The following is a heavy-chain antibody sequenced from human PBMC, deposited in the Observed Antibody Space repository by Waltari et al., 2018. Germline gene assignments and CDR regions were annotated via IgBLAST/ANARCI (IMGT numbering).Heavy chain of an antibody. D-gene: IGHD3-3*01. CDR1: GGSFSGYY. J-gene: IGHJ4*02. Sequence: QVQLQQWGAGLLKPSETLSLTCAVYGGSFSGYYWSWIRQHPGKGLEWIGEINHSGSTNYNPSLKIRVTISVDTSKNQFSLKLSSVTAADTAVYYCARVRRITIFGVDGPLDYWGQGTLVTVSS. CDR2: INHSGST. CDR3: ARVRRITIFGVDGPLDY. V-gene: IGHV4-34*01.